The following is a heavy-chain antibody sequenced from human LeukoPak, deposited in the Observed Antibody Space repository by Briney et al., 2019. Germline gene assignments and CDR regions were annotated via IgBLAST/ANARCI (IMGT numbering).Heavy chain of an antibody. CDR1: GYTFTGYY. CDR2: INPNSGGT. CDR3: ARDIEGAMDIRDY. V-gene: IGHV1-2*02. J-gene: IGHJ4*02. D-gene: IGHD3-16*01. Sequence: ASVKVSCKASGYTFTGYYMHWVRQAPGQGFEWMGWINPNSGGTNYAQKFQGRVTMTRDTSISTAYMELSRLGSDDTAVYYCARDIEGAMDIRDYWGQGTLVTVSS.